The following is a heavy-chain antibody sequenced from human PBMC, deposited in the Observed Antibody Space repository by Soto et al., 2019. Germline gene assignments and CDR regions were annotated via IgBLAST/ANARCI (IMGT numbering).Heavy chain of an antibody. Sequence: QVQLVQSGAEVKKPGSSVRVSCKASGGTLRSHAINWVRQAPGQGLGWMGGIIPIFGSSNYAQKFQGRITMTADESTITAYMERSSLRSEDTAVYYGAGTVEIPYYHGMDVWGQGTTVTVSS. CDR1: GGTLRSHA. CDR2: IIPIFGSS. CDR3: AGTVEIPYYHGMDV. J-gene: IGHJ6*02. D-gene: IGHD4-4*01. V-gene: IGHV1-69*01.